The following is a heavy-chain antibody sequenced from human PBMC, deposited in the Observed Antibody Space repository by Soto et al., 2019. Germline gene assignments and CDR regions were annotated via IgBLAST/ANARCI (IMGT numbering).Heavy chain of an antibody. CDR1: GGSISSSSYY. V-gene: IGHV4-39*07. D-gene: IGHD5-12*01. Sequence: PSETLSLTCTVSGGSISSSSYYWGWIRQPPGKGLEWIGRIYYSGSTNYNPSLKSRVTISVDTSKNQFSLKLSSVTAADTAVYYCARVNILNIVATRTYGMDVWGQGTTVTVSS. CDR2: IYYSGST. J-gene: IGHJ6*02. CDR3: ARVNILNIVATRTYGMDV.